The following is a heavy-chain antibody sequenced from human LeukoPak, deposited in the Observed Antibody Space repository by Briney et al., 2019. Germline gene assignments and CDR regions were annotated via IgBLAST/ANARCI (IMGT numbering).Heavy chain of an antibody. V-gene: IGHV3-30*02. CDR1: GFTFSNYG. D-gene: IGHD3-10*01. J-gene: IGHJ4*02. Sequence: GGSLRLSCAASGFTFSNYGMHWVRQAPGKGLEGVAFIRYDKGNKYYADSVKGRFTISRDNSKNTLYLQMNSLRPEDTAVYYCAKDRIILWFGEVDYWGQGTPVTVSP. CDR2: IRYDKGNK. CDR3: AKDRIILWFGEVDY.